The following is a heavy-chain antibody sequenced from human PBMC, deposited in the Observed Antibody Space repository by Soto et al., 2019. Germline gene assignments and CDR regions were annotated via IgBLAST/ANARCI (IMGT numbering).Heavy chain of an antibody. V-gene: IGHV1-2*04. J-gene: IGHJ6*02. D-gene: IGHD3-10*01. CDR3: AREGPGGPQLTHYYYYGMDV. Sequence: ASVKVSCKASGYTFTGYYMHWVRQAPGQGLEWMGWINPNSGGTNYAQKFQGWVTMTRDTSISTAYMELSRLRSDDTAVYYCAREGPGGPQLTHYYYYGMDVWGQGTTVTVSS. CDR2: INPNSGGT. CDR1: GYTFTGYY.